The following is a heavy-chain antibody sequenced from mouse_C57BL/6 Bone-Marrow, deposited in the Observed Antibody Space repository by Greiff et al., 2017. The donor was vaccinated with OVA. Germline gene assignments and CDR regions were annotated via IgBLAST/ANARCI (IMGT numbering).Heavy chain of an antibody. V-gene: IGHV5-4*01. CDR1: GFTFSSYD. CDR2: SSDGGSYT. J-gene: IGHJ3*01. CDR3: ARGYYGSRVAY. D-gene: IGHD1-1*01. Sequence: EVHLVESGGGLVKPGGSLKLSCAASGFTFSSYDMSWVRQTPEKRLEWVATSSDGGSYTYYPNNVKGRFTIARDNAKNNLYLQMSHMKSEDTAMYYCARGYYGSRVAYWGQGTLVTVSA.